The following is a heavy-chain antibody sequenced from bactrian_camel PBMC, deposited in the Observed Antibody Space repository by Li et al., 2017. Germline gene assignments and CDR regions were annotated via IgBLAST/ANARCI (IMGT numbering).Heavy chain of an antibody. CDR3: TQGVWYSTIGDIQRHQ. CDR1: GYIRC. Sequence: QLVESGGGSVEAGGSLNLPCTYQGYIRCMAWFRQAPGKELEWVSGINSGGGSTYYLDSVKGRFTISRDNAKNTLYLQLNSLKTEDTAMYFCTQGVWYSTIGDIQRHQRGQGTQVTVS. D-gene: IGHD1*01. J-gene: IGHJ4*01. V-gene: IGHV3S1*01. CDR2: INSGGGST.